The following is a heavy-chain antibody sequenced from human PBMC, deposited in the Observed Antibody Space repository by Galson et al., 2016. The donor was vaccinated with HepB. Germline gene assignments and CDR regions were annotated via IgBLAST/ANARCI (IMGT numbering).Heavy chain of an antibody. CDR1: GYTFSGYY. D-gene: IGHD2-15*01. V-gene: IGHV1-2*02. CDR3: ATGRYCSGGSCYTY. J-gene: IGHJ4*02. CDR2: INPNSGYT. Sequence: SVKVSCKASGYTFSGYYMHWVRQAPGQGLEWMGWINPNSGYTNYAQKFRGRVTMTRETSIGTAYMELSRLRSDDTAMYYCATGRYCSGGSCYTYWGQGTLVTVSS.